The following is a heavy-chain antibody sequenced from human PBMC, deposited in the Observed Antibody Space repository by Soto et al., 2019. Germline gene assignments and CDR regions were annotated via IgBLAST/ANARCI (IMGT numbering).Heavy chain of an antibody. D-gene: IGHD3-16*01. CDR1: GYSFTSYW. V-gene: IGHV5-51*01. CDR3: ARHWGSYTTGNNDYGMDV. CDR2: IYPGDSDT. Sequence: EVQLVQSGAEVKKPGESLKISCKVSGYSFTSYWIGWVRQMPGKGLEWMGIIYPGDSDTRYSPSFQGQVTISADKSISTAYLQWSSLKASDTAMYYCARHWGSYTTGNNDYGMDVWGQGTTVTVSS. J-gene: IGHJ6*02.